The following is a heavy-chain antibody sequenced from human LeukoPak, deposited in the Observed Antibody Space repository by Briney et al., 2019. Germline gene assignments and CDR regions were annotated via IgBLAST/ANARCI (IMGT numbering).Heavy chain of an antibody. CDR3: ARPYYYGSGSYQTPSYYYGMDV. CDR1: GFTLSNYG. V-gene: IGHV3-30*19. CDR2: IWYDGSDK. D-gene: IGHD3-10*01. J-gene: IGHJ6*02. Sequence: PGGSLRLSCAASGFTLSNYGMHWVRQAPGKGLEGVAVIWYDGSDKYYADSVKGRFTISRDNSKNTLYLQMNSLRAEDTAVYYCARPYYYGSGSYQTPSYYYGMDVWGQGTTVTVSS.